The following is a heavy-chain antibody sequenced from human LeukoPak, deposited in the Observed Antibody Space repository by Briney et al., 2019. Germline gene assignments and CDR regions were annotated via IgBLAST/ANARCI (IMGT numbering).Heavy chain of an antibody. Sequence: ASVKVSCKASGYTFTSYYMHWVRQAPGQGLEWMGIINPSGGSTSYAQKFQGRVTMTRDTSTSTVYMELSSLRSEDTAVYYCARDRSPYGDFEYYFDYWGQGTLVTVSS. CDR3: ARDRSPYGDFEYYFDY. J-gene: IGHJ4*02. D-gene: IGHD4-17*01. CDR1: GYTFTSYY. V-gene: IGHV1-46*01. CDR2: INPSGGST.